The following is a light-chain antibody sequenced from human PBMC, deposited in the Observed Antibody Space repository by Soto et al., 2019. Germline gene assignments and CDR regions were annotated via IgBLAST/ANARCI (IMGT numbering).Light chain of an antibody. CDR3: KQRSDWPTT. CDR2: GKS. J-gene: IGKJ1*01. CDR1: QSVNSN. Sequence: EIVMPQSQATLSLAPGERATLSCRASQSVNSNLAWYKQKDGQAPRLLIYGKSTRATGITDRFSGSGSGTDFTLTISSIENEDFAVYYCKQRSDWPTTCGHGTTGDIK. V-gene: IGKV3-15*01.